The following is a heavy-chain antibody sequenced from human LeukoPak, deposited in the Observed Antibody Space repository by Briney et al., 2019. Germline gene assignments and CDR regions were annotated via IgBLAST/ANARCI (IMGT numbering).Heavy chain of an antibody. V-gene: IGHV4-61*09. Sequence: SQTLSLTCTVSGGSISSGSYYWSWIRQPAGKGLEWIGYIYYSGSTNYNPSLKSRVTISVDTSKNQFSLKLSSVTAADTAVYYCATTRIPDTYYFDYWGQGTLVTVSS. J-gene: IGHJ4*02. CDR1: GGSISSGSYY. CDR3: ATTRIPDTYYFDY. CDR2: IYYSGST. D-gene: IGHD1-1*01.